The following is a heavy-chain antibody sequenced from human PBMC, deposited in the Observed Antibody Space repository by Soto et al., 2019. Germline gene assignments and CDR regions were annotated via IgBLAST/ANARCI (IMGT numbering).Heavy chain of an antibody. D-gene: IGHD3-22*01. J-gene: IGHJ4*02. CDR2: INHSGST. V-gene: IGHV4-34*01. CDR3: ARASDSSGYYVDY. Sequence: SETLSLTCAVYGGSFSGYYWSWIRQPPGKGLEWIGEINHSGSTNYNPSLKSRVTISVDTSKNQFSLKLSSVTAADTAVYYCARASDSSGYYVDYWGQGTLVTVSS. CDR1: GGSFSGYY.